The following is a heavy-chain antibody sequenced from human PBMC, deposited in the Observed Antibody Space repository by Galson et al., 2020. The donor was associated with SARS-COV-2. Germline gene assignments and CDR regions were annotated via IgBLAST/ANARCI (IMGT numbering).Heavy chain of an antibody. J-gene: IGHJ6*04. D-gene: IGHD3-10*01. V-gene: IGHV3-33*01. CDR3: ARDYYGSGSYFMDV. CDR1: GFTFSSYG. CDR2: IWHAGSNK. Sequence: GGSLSLSCAASGFTFSSYGMHWVRQAPGTGLEWVAVIWHAGSNKYYADSVKGRFTISRDNSKNTLYLQMNSLRAEDTAVYYCARDYYGSGSYFMDVWGKGTTVTISS.